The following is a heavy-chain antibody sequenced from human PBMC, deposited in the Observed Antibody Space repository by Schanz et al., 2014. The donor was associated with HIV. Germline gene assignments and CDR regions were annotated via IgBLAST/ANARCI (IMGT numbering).Heavy chain of an antibody. CDR2: ISWNSGSR. D-gene: IGHD3-9*01. Sequence: VRLVESGGGLVQPGRSLRLSCATSGFFLDDYAMHWVRQAPGKGLEWVTGISWNSGSRGYAETVKGRFTISRDNAKNSLYLQMNSLRGEDTALYYCAKDAARIYYDILTGPFDSWGQGTLDTVSS. CDR3: AKDAARIYYDILTGPFDS. J-gene: IGHJ4*02. V-gene: IGHV3-9*01. CDR1: GFFLDDYA.